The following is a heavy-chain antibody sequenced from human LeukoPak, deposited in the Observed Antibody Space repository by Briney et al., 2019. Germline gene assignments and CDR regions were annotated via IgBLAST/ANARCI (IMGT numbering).Heavy chain of an antibody. V-gene: IGHV3-33*01. Sequence: GGSLRLSCAASGFTFSSYGMHWVRQAPGKGLEWVAVIWYDGSNKYYADSVEGRFTISRDNSKNTLYLQMNSLRAEDTAVYYCARETYYYDSSGYYSHYYFDYWGQGTLVTVSS. CDR2: IWYDGSNK. CDR1: GFTFSSYG. CDR3: ARETYYYDSSGYYSHYYFDY. J-gene: IGHJ4*02. D-gene: IGHD3-22*01.